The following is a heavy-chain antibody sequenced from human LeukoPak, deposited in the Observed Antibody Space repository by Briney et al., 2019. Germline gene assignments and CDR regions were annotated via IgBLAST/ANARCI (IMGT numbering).Heavy chain of an antibody. CDR1: GESLSGYY. CDR3: ARDIGYSVIN. Sequence: SETLSLTCAVYGESLSGYYWSWIRQPPGKGLEWIGEINQSGTTNYNPSLKSRVTISVDTSKNQFSLKLNSVTAADTAVYYCARDIGYSVINWGQGTLVTVSS. D-gene: IGHD5/OR15-5a*01. J-gene: IGHJ4*02. V-gene: IGHV4-34*01. CDR2: INQSGTT.